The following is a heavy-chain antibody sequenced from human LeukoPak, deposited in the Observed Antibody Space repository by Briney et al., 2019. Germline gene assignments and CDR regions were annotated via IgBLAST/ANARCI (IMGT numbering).Heavy chain of an antibody. CDR2: INPNSGGT. D-gene: IGHD5-24*01. V-gene: IGHV1-2*02. J-gene: IGHJ4*02. Sequence: ASVKVSCKASGYTFTGYYMHWVRQAPGQGLEWMGWINPNSGGTNYAQKFRGRVTMTRDPSISTAYMEVSRLRSDDTAVYYCAREEEMATIGDYWGQGTLVTVSS. CDR1: GYTFTGYY. CDR3: AREEEMATIGDY.